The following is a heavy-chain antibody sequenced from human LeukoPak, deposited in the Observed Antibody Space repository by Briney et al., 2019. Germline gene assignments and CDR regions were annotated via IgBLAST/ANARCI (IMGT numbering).Heavy chain of an antibody. Sequence: ASVKVSCKVSGYTLTELSMHWVRQAPGKGLEWTGGFDPEDGETIYAQKFQGRVTMTEDTSTDTAYMELSSLRSEDTAVYYCATGVVGAIPNDYWGQGTLVTVSS. J-gene: IGHJ4*02. V-gene: IGHV1-24*01. D-gene: IGHD1-26*01. CDR1: GYTLTELS. CDR3: ATGVVGAIPNDY. CDR2: FDPEDGET.